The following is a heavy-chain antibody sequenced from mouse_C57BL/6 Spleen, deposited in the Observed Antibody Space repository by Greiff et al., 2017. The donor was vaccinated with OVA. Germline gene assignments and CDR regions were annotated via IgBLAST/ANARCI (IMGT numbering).Heavy chain of an antibody. Sequence: EVQLVESGGGLVKPGGSLKLSCAASGFTFSSYAMSWVRQTPEKRLEWVATISDGGSYTYYPDNVKGRFTISRDNAKNNLYLQMSHLKSEDTAMYYCAREGGPTGTDWYFDVWGTGTTVTVSS. CDR3: AREGGPTGTDWYFDV. D-gene: IGHD4-1*02. CDR2: ISDGGSYT. J-gene: IGHJ1*03. V-gene: IGHV5-4*01. CDR1: GFTFSSYA.